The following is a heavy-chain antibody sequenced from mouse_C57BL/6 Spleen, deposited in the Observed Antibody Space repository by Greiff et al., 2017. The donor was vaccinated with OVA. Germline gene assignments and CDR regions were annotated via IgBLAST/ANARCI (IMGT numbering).Heavy chain of an antibody. CDR3: ARAYYSNYVWYFDV. J-gene: IGHJ1*03. CDR1: GYTFTSYW. CDR2: IDPSDSYT. D-gene: IGHD2-5*01. Sequence: VKLQQPGAELVMPGASVKLSCKASGYTFTSYWMHWVKQRPGQGLEWIGEIDPSDSYTNYNQKFKGKSTLTVDKSSSTAYMQLSSLTSEDSAVYYCARAYYSNYVWYFDVWGTGTTVTVSS. V-gene: IGHV1-69*01.